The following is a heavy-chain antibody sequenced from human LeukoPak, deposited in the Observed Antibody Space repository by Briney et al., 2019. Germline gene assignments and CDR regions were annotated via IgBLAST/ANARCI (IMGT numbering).Heavy chain of an antibody. CDR2: IYTSGST. D-gene: IGHD1-26*01. V-gene: IGHV4-61*02. Sequence: SETLSLTCTVSGGSISSGSYYWSWIRQPAGKGLEWIGRIYTSGSTNYNPSLKSRVTISVDTSKNQFSLKLSSVTAADTAVYYCARGRVVGATSLFWTDAFDIWGQGTMVTVSS. CDR3: ARGRVVGATSLFWTDAFDI. CDR1: GGSISSGSYY. J-gene: IGHJ3*02.